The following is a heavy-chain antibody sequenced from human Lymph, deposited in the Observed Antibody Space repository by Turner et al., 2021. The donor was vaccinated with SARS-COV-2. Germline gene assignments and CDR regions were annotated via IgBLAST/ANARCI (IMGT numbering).Heavy chain of an antibody. CDR1: GGTFSTYV. J-gene: IGHJ3*02. CDR2: IIPILGIA. V-gene: IGHV1-69*10. Sequence: QVQLVQSGAEVKKPGSSVKVSCKASGGTFSTYVISWVRQVPGQGLEWMGWIIPILGIANYAQKFQGRVTITADKSTSTAYMELSSLRSEDTAVYHCARRHSGNYDAFDIWGQGTMVTVSS. D-gene: IGHD1-26*01. CDR3: ARRHSGNYDAFDI.